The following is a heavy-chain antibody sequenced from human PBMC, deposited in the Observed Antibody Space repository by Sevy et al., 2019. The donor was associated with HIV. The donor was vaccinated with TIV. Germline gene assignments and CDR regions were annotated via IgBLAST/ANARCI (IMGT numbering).Heavy chain of an antibody. CDR3: ARVDANYDKGFDP. J-gene: IGHJ5*02. CDR2: ISSSGTTI. CDR1: GFTFSSYE. D-gene: IGHD3-22*01. Sequence: GGSLRLSCEASGFTFSSYEMNWVRQAPGKGLEWGSYISSSGTTIKYADSVKGRFTITRAHAKNSLFKQRNSLRAEDTAVYYCARVDANYDKGFDPWGQGTLVTVSS. V-gene: IGHV3-48*03.